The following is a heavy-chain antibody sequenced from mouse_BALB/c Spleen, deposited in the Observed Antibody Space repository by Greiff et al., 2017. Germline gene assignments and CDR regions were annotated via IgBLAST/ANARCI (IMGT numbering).Heavy chain of an antibody. J-gene: IGHJ4*01. Sequence: EVKVVESGGGLVQPGGSRKLSCAASGFTFSSFGMHWVRQAPEKGLEWVAYISSGSSTIYYADTVKGRFTISRDNPKNTLFLQMTSLRSEDTAMYYCARWHGNYAGAGYAMDYWGQGTSVTVSS. D-gene: IGHD2-1*01. V-gene: IGHV5-17*02. CDR2: ISSGSSTI. CDR1: GFTFSSFG. CDR3: ARWHGNYAGAGYAMDY.